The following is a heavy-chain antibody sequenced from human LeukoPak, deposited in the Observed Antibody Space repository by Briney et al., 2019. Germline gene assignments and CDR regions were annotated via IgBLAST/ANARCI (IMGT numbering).Heavy chain of an antibody. Sequence: GASVKVSCKASGYTFTSYGISWVRQAPGQGLEWMGWISAYKGNTNYAQKLQGRVTMTTDTSTSTAYMELSSLRSEDTAVYYCARTRGVDTAMVGYYYYYSMDVWGKGTTVTVSS. CDR3: ARTRGVDTAMVGYYYYYSMDV. D-gene: IGHD5-18*01. CDR2: ISAYKGNT. V-gene: IGHV1-18*01. CDR1: GYTFTSYG. J-gene: IGHJ6*03.